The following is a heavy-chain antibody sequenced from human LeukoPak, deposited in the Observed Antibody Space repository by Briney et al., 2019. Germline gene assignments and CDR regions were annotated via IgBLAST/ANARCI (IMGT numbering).Heavy chain of an antibody. D-gene: IGHD6-13*01. J-gene: IGHJ5*02. V-gene: IGHV3-21*01. CDR1: GFTFSSYS. CDR2: ISSSSSYI. Sequence: PGGSLRLSCAASGFTFSSYSMNWVRQAPGKGLEWVSSISSSSSYIYYADSVKGRFTISRDNAKNSLYLQMNSLRAEDTAVYYCARRQWAAAGPFDPWGQGTLVTVSS. CDR3: ARRQWAAAGPFDP.